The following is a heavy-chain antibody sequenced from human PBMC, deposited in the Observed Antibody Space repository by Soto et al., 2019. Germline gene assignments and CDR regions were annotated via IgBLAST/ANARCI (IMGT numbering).Heavy chain of an antibody. J-gene: IGHJ5*02. CDR1: GYTFTSYA. V-gene: IGHV1-3*01. CDR3: ARDLTMIVVAPFS. CDR2: INAGNGNT. D-gene: IGHD3-22*01. Sequence: ASVKVSCKASGYTFTSYAMHWVRQAPGQRLEWMGWINAGNGNTKYSQKFQGRVTITRDTSASTAYMELSSLRSEDTAVYYCARDLTMIVVAPFSWGQGTLVTSPQ.